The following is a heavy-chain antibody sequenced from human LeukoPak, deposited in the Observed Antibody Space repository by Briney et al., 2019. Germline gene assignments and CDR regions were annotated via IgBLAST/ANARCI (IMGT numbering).Heavy chain of an antibody. D-gene: IGHD2-21*01. J-gene: IGHJ5*02. CDR1: GYSFTDYY. CDR2: INPNSSGT. Sequence: ASVKVSCKPSGYSFTDYYMHWVRQAPGQGLEWMGWINPNSSGTSSAQKFQGRVTMTGDTSITTVYMEVSWLTSDDTAIYYCARADRLHGGPYLIGPWGQGTLVTVSS. V-gene: IGHV1-2*02. CDR3: ARADRLHGGPYLIGP.